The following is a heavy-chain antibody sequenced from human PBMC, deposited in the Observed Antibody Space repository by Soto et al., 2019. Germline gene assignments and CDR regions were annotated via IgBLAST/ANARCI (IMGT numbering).Heavy chain of an antibody. J-gene: IGHJ4*02. V-gene: IGHV3-74*01. CDR2: INSDGSTT. D-gene: IGHD2-15*01. CDR1: GFTFSSYW. Sequence: GGSLRLSCAASGFTFSSYWMHWVRQAPGKGLLWVSRINSDGSTTNYADSVKGRCTISRDNAKNTLYLQMNSLRAEDTVIYYFAREACTGGSCFYFGPDYGGQGTLVTVSS. CDR3: AREACTGGSCFYFGPDY.